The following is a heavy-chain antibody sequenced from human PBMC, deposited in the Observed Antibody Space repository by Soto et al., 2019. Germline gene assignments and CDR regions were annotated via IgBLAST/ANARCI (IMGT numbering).Heavy chain of an antibody. V-gene: IGHV1-46*01. CDR1: GYTFTSSY. CDR3: ARSQITMVRGVTGMDV. Sequence: ASVKVSCKXSGYTFTSSYMHWVRQAPGQGLEWMGIINPSGGSTNYAQKFQGRVTMTRDTSTSTVYMEVSSLRSEDTAVYYCARSQITMVRGVTGMDVWGQGTTVTVS. CDR2: INPSGGST. D-gene: IGHD3-10*01. J-gene: IGHJ6*02.